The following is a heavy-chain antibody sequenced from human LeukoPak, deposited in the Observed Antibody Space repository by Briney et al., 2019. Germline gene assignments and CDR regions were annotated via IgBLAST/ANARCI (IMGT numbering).Heavy chain of an antibody. V-gene: IGHV3-11*04. CDR3: ARDFYDFWSGYYHGQGYMDV. CDR1: GFTFSDYY. CDR2: ISSSGSTI. Sequence: GGSLRLSCAASGFTFSDYYMSWIRQAPGKGLEWVSYISSSGSTIYYADSVKGRFTISRDNAKNSLYLQMNSLRAEDTAVYYCARDFYDFWSGYYHGQGYMDVWGKGTTVTVSS. J-gene: IGHJ6*03. D-gene: IGHD3-3*01.